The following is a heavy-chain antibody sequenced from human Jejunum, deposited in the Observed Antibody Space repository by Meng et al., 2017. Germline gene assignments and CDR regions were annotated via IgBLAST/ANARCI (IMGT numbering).Heavy chain of an antibody. V-gene: IGHV1-3*04. CDR1: GFAFSRYV. CDR2: INTVNANT. CDR3: ARVKYSGYDPFDS. D-gene: IGHD5-12*01. Sequence: QPVESGAGVKRPGASLTVSCKTSGFAFSRYVIHWVRQAPGQRLEWMGWINTVNANTRYSEKFQGRVTITRDTSASTAYMELSSLTSEDTAVYYCARVKYSGYDPFDSWGQGTLVTVSS. J-gene: IGHJ4*02.